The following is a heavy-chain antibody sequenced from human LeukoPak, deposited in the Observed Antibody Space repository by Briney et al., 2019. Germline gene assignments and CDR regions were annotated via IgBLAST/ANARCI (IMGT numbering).Heavy chain of an antibody. CDR1: GDSISSYY. V-gene: IGHV4-4*09. CDR2: IYGTGST. D-gene: IGHD3-16*01. Sequence: PSETLSLTCTVSGDSISSYYWSWIRQPPGKGLEWIGRIYGTGSTSYNPSLMNRVTMSVDTSKNHFSLKLTSVTAADTAVYYCARYDSRGSASTRFDYWGQGILVTISS. J-gene: IGHJ4*02. CDR3: ARYDSRGSASTRFDY.